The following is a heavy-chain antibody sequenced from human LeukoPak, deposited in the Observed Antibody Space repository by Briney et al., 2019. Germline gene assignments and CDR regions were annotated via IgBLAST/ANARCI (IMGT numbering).Heavy chain of an antibody. CDR1: GFTFGDYA. CDR2: IRSKAYGGTT. V-gene: IGHV3-49*04. D-gene: IGHD3-10*01. J-gene: IGHJ6*04. Sequence: QSGGSLRLSCTASGFTFGDYAMSWARQAPGKGLEWVGFIRSKAYGGTTEYAASVKGRFTISRDDSKSIAYLQMNSLKTEDTAVYYCTRVLNYYGSGSYYSPYYYGMDVWGKGTTVTVSS. CDR3: TRVLNYYGSGSYYSPYYYGMDV.